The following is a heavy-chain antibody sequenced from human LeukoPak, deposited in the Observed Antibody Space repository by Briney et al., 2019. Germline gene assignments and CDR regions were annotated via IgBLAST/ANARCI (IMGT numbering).Heavy chain of an antibody. J-gene: IGHJ4*02. Sequence: SETLSLTCTVSGGSISSSSYYWGWIRQPPGKGLEWIGSIYYSGSTYYNPSLKSRVTISVDTSKNQFSLKLSSVTAADTAVYYCAREGGDSSGYLVDYWGQGPLVTVSS. CDR3: AREGGDSSGYLVDY. D-gene: IGHD3-22*01. CDR2: IYYSGST. CDR1: GGSISSSSYY. V-gene: IGHV4-39*07.